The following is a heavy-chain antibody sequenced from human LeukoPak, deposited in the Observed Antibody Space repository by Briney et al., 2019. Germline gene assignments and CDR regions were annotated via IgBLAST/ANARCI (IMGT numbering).Heavy chain of an antibody. Sequence: GGSLRLSCAASGFTFDDYGMSWVRQAPGKGLEWVSGINWNGGSTGYADSVKGRFTISRDNAKNSLYLQTNSLRAEDTALYYCARGPPYYYGSGSSLRGAFDIWGQGTMVTVSS. CDR1: GFTFDDYG. CDR2: INWNGGST. D-gene: IGHD3-10*01. CDR3: ARGPPYYYGSGSSLRGAFDI. J-gene: IGHJ3*02. V-gene: IGHV3-20*04.